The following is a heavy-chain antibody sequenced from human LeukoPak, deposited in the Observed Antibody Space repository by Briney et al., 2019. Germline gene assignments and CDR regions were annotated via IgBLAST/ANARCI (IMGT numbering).Heavy chain of an antibody. D-gene: IGHD2-2*01. CDR1: GYSISSGYY. CDR3: ARDRYCSSTSCWGWFDP. Sequence: SETLSLTCAVSGYSISSGYYWGWIRQPPGKGLEWIGSIYHSGSTYYNPSLKSRVTLSVDTSKNQFSLKLSSVTAADTAVYYCARDRYCSSTSCWGWFDPWGQGTLVTVSS. J-gene: IGHJ5*02. CDR2: IYHSGST. V-gene: IGHV4-38-2*02.